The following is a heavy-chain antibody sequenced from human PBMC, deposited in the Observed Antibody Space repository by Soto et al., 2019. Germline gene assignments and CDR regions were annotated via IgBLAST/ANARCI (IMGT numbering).Heavy chain of an antibody. D-gene: IGHD6-19*01. J-gene: IGHJ6*02. V-gene: IGHV5-10-1*01. Sequence: PGESLKISCKGSGYSFTSYWISWVRQMPGKGLEWMGRIDPSDSYTNYSPSFQGHVTISADKSISTAYLQWSSLKASDTAMYYCARLGSPVTVAGISHGSYYYYYGMDVWGQGTTVTVSS. CDR3: ARLGSPVTVAGISHGSYYYYYGMDV. CDR1: GYSFTSYW. CDR2: IDPSDSYT.